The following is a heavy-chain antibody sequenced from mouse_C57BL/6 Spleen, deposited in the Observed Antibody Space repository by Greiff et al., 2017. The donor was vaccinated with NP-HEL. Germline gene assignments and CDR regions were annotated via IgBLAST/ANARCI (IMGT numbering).Heavy chain of an antibody. Sequence: VKLQESGPELVKPGASVKISCKASGYAFSSSWMNWVKQRPGKGLEWIGRIYPGDGYTNYNGKFKGKATLTADKSSSTAYMQLSSPTSEDSAVYFCAREGVYYGNYDYYDYWGQGTTLTVSS. D-gene: IGHD2-1*01. CDR3: AREGVYYGNYDYYDY. CDR2: IYPGDGYT. V-gene: IGHV1-82*01. CDR1: GYAFSSSW. J-gene: IGHJ2*01.